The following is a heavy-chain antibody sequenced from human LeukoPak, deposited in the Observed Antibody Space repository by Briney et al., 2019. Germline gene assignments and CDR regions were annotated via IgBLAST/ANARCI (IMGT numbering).Heavy chain of an antibody. CDR2: ISAYNGNT. CDR3: TRVQVRSGSYWFDP. D-gene: IGHD1-26*01. Sequence: GASVKVSCKASGYTFTSYGISWVRQAPGQGLEWMGWISAYNGNTNYAQKLQGGVTMTTDTSTSTAYMELRSLRSDDTAVYYCTRVQVRSGSYWFDPWGQGTLVTVSS. J-gene: IGHJ5*02. CDR1: GYTFTSYG. V-gene: IGHV1-18*01.